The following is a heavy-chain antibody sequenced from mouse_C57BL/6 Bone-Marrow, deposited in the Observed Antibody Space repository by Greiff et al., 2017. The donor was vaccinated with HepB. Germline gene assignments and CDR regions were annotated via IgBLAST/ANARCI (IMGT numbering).Heavy chain of an antibody. CDR1: GFSLTSYG. Sequence: VKLQQSGPGLVAPSQSLSITCTVSGFSLTSYGVDWVRQPPGKGLEWLGVIWGGGSTNYNSALMSRLSISKDNSKSQVFLKMNSLQTDDTAMYYCAKHQLRLSPSYGAMDYWGQGTSVTVSS. CDR3: AKHQLRLSPSYGAMDY. V-gene: IGHV2-9*01. CDR2: IWGGGST. J-gene: IGHJ4*01. D-gene: IGHD2-4*01.